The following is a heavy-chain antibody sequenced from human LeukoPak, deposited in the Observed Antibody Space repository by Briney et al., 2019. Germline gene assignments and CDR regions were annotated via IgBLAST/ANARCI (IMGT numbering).Heavy chain of an antibody. CDR3: AAPKRPRSSWYSY. J-gene: IGHJ4*02. D-gene: IGHD6-13*01. Sequence: SETLSLTCAVYGGSFSGYYWSWIRQPPGKGLEWIGEINHSGSTNYNPSLKSRVTISVDTSKNQFSLKLSSVTAADTAVYYCAAPKRPRSSWYSYWGQGTLVTVSS. CDR2: INHSGST. CDR1: GGSFSGYY. V-gene: IGHV4-34*01.